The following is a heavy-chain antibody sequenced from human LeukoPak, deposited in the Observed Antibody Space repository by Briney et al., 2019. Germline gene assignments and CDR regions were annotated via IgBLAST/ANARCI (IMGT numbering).Heavy chain of an antibody. CDR3: ARLSSSGYSSDN. CDR1: GFTFSSYA. D-gene: IGHD2-2*01. J-gene: IGHJ4*02. CDR2: ISGSGGST. Sequence: GGSLRLSCAAPGFTFSSYAMSWVRQAPGKGLEWVSAISGSGGSTYYADSVKGRFTISRDSSKNTLDLQMNSLRAEDTAIYFCARLSSSGYSSDNWGQGTLVTVSS. V-gene: IGHV3-23*01.